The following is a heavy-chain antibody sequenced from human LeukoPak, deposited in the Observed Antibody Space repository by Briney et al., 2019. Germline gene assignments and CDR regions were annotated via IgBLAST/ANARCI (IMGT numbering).Heavy chain of an antibody. D-gene: IGHD6-13*01. CDR3: ARHKGDWSSWSNSNWFDP. CDR1: GYTFTTNW. J-gene: IGHJ5*02. CDR2: IYPGGSEA. V-gene: IGHV5-51*01. Sequence: GESLKISCQASGYTFTTNWIGWVRQMPGKGLEWMGIIYPGGSEALYSPSFRGQVTMSVDKSISTAYLQWSSLKSSDTAMYYCARHKGDWSSWSNSNWFDPWGQGTLVTVSS.